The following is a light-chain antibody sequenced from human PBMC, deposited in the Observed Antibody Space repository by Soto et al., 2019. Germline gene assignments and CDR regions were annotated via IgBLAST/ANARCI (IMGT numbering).Light chain of an antibody. Sequence: QSVLTQPPSASGSPGQSVTISCTGTSSDVGGYDYVSWYQQHPGKAPKLILYEISERPSGVPDRFSGSKSGNTASLTVSGLQAEDEADYYCCSYAGSSPSYVFGTGTKVTVL. J-gene: IGLJ1*01. CDR2: EIS. CDR1: SSDVGGYDY. V-gene: IGLV2-8*01. CDR3: CSYAGSSPSYV.